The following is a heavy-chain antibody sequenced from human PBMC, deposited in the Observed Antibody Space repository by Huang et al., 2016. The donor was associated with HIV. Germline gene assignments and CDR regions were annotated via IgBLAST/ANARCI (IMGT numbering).Heavy chain of an antibody. CDR1: GGSFSGYY. D-gene: IGHD1-1*01. CDR2: INHSAHP. V-gene: IGHV4-34*01. Sequence: QVQLQQWGAGLLKPSETLSLTCAVSGGSFSGYYWSWIGQSPGKGREWIGEINHSAHPNYTPSLKSRLTISVDTSKNQFSLKLSSVTAADTAVYYCARERMMSWLDDHDAFDIWGQGTMVTVSS. J-gene: IGHJ3*02. CDR3: ARERMMSWLDDHDAFDI.